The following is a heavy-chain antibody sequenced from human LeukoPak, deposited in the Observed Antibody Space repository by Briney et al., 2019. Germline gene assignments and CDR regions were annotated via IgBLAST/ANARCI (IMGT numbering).Heavy chain of an antibody. J-gene: IGHJ5*02. CDR3: ARDGVEPAAFNWFAP. D-gene: IGHD2-2*01. Sequence: ASVTVSFTASVYTFTVYYMHWVRQAPGQGLEWMGWISAYNGNTNYAQKLQGRVTMTTDTHTTTAYMELRSLTSDDTAVYYCARDGVEPAAFNWFAPWGQGTLVTVSS. V-gene: IGHV1-18*04. CDR2: ISAYNGNT. CDR1: VYTFTVYY.